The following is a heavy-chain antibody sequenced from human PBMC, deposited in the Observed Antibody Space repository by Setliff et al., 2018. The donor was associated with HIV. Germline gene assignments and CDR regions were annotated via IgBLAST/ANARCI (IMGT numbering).Heavy chain of an antibody. J-gene: IGHJ4*02. Sequence: PSETLSLPCAVYGGSFNDYYWTWVRQPPGKGLEWIGNIYHSGSTYYNPSLKSRVTISVDTSKNQFSLNRSSVTAADTAVYYCARVQVSGTYPIDYWGQGTLVTVSS. V-gene: IGHV4-34*01. D-gene: IGHD3-10*01. CDR1: GGSFNDYY. CDR2: IYHSGST. CDR3: ARVQVSGTYPIDY.